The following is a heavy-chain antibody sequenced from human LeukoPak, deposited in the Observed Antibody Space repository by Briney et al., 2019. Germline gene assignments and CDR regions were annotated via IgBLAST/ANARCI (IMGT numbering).Heavy chain of an antibody. CDR3: ARMYNSGWRYFDS. CDR1: GCTFSTFW. V-gene: IGHV3-74*03. Sequence: GGSLRLSCAASGCTFSTFWMHWVRQAPWKGLVWISGINSDGSITTYADSVKGRFTISRDNSRNTLYLQMNSLRAEDTAVYYCARMYNSGWRYFDSWGQGTLVTVSS. J-gene: IGHJ4*02. D-gene: IGHD6-19*01. CDR2: INSDGSIT.